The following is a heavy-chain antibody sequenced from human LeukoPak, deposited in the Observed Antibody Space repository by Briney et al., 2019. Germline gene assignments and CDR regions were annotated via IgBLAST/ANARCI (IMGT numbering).Heavy chain of an antibody. J-gene: IGHJ4*02. CDR2: IYYGGSA. Sequence: KPSQTLSLTCNVSGGSISNGDYYWSWIRQPPGKGLEWIGYIYYGGSAYDNPSLKSRVTISVDTSKNQFSLNLTAMAAADTAVYYCAREPGSSSWFDYWGQGTLVTVSS. D-gene: IGHD6-13*01. V-gene: IGHV4-30-4*08. CDR3: AREPGSSSWFDY. CDR1: GGSISNGDYY.